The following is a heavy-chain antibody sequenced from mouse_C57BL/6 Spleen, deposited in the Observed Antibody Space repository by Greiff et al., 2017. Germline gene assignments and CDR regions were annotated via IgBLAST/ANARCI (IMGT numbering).Heavy chain of an antibody. J-gene: IGHJ1*03. Sequence: EVQLQESGPGLVQPSQSLSLTCSVTGYSITSGYYWNWIRQFPGNKLEWMGYISYDGSNNYNPSLKNRISITRDTSKNKCFLKLNSVTTEDTATYYCARSGWLPPDWYGDVWGTGTTVTVSS. V-gene: IGHV3-6*01. D-gene: IGHD2-2*01. CDR1: GYSITSGYY. CDR2: ISYDGSN. CDR3: ARSGWLPPDWYGDV.